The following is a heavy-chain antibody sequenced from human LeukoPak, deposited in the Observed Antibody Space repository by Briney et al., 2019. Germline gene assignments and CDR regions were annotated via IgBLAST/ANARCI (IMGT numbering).Heavy chain of an antibody. CDR3: ARAWRRQQLVMGGDY. CDR2: INHSGST. Sequence: PSETLSLTCAVYGGSFSGYYWSWIRQPPGKGLEWIGEINHSGSTNYNPSLKSRVTISVDTSKNQFSLKLSSVTAADTAVYYCARAWRRQQLVMGGDYWGQGNPGHRLL. J-gene: IGHJ4*02. V-gene: IGHV4-34*01. D-gene: IGHD6-13*01. CDR1: GGSFSGYY.